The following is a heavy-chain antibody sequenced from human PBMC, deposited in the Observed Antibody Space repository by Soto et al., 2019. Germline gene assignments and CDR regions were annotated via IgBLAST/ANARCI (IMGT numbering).Heavy chain of an antibody. CDR2: VNPNSGET. CDR3: SDTGGA. D-gene: IGHD7-27*01. Sequence: AASVKVSCKASGQSFNKYDINWVRQAPGQGREWMGWVNPNSGETGFAQKFKGRITMTRNTSINTVYMELRSLRSDDTAVYYCSDTGGAWGQGTGVTVSS. J-gene: IGHJ5*02. V-gene: IGHV1-8*01. CDR1: GQSFNKYD.